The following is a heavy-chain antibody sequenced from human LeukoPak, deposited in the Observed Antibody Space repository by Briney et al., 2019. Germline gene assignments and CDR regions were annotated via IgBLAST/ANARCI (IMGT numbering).Heavy chain of an antibody. D-gene: IGHD4-17*01. J-gene: IGHJ4*02. CDR3: AKEPLDYGDYVWVFGY. CDR2: ISGSGGST. CDR1: GFTFSNYA. V-gene: IGHV3-23*01. Sequence: GGSLRLSCAASGFTFSNYAMIWVRQAPGKGLEWVSAISGSGGSTYYADSVKGRFTISRDNSKNTLYLQMNSLRAEDTAVYYCAKEPLDYGDYVWVFGYWGQGTLVTVSS.